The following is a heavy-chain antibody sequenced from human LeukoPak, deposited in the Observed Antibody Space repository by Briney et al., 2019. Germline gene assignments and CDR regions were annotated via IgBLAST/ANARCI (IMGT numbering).Heavy chain of an antibody. Sequence: QPGGSLRLSCAASGFTFSSYWMHWVRQGPGKGLVWVSRIKGDGSTTTYADSVKGRFTISRDNAKKTLYLQMNSLGAEDTAVYYCTRALGGSYSDQWGQGTLVTVSS. CDR3: TRALGGSYSDQ. V-gene: IGHV3-74*01. CDR1: GFTFSSYW. CDR2: IKGDGSTT. J-gene: IGHJ4*02. D-gene: IGHD2-15*01.